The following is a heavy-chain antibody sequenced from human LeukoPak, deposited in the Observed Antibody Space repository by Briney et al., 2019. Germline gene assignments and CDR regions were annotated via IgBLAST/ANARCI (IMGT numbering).Heavy chain of an antibody. V-gene: IGHV4-59*02. CDR2: SYYSGST. J-gene: IGHJ4*02. CDR1: GASVSSSY. Sequence: PSETLSLTCTVSGASVSSSYWCWIRQPPGKGLEWIGYSYYSGSTNYNPSLKSRVAISVDTSKNQFSLKLTSVTAADTAVYYCAXXXXXXXXXXYXXQXXLVTVSS. CDR3: AXXXXXXXXXXY.